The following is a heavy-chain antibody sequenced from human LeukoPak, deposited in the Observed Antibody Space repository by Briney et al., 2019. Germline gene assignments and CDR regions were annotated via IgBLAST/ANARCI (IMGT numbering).Heavy chain of an antibody. Sequence: PGGSLRLSCAASGFTVSSNYMSWVRRAPGKGLEWVSVIYSGGSTYYADSVKGRFTISRDNSKNTLYLQMNSLRAEDTAVYYCAKDLLAYQLLLGAFDIWGQGTMVTVSS. CDR2: IYSGGST. CDR1: GFTVSSNY. V-gene: IGHV3-53*05. D-gene: IGHD2-2*01. CDR3: AKDLLAYQLLLGAFDI. J-gene: IGHJ3*02.